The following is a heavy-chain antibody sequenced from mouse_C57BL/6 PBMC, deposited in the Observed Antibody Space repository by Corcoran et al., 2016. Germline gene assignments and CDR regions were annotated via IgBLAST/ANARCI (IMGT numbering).Heavy chain of an antibody. CDR1: GFSLSTSGMG. J-gene: IGHJ3*01. D-gene: IGHD3-1*01. CDR2: IYWDDEK. Sequence: QVTLKESGPGILQSSQTLSLTCSFSGFSLSTSGMGVSWIREPSGKGLEWLAHIYWDDEKRYNPSLKSRPTISKDTSRNQVFLKITSVDTADTATYYCARRDGLSGVAYWGQGTLVTVAA. CDR3: ARRDGLSGVAY. V-gene: IGHV8-12*01.